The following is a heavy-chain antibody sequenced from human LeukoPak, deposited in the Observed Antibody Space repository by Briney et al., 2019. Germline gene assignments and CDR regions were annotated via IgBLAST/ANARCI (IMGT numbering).Heavy chain of an antibody. CDR3: AKGMDYYGSGNYWSFDY. J-gene: IGHJ4*02. D-gene: IGHD3-10*01. Sequence: PGGSLRLSCAASGFTFSSYDMHWVRQAPGKGLEWVAVISYDGSNKYCADSVKGRFAISRDNSKNTLYLQMNSLRAEDTAVYYCAKGMDYYGSGNYWSFDYWGQGTLVTVSS. CDR1: GFTFSSYD. CDR2: ISYDGSNK. V-gene: IGHV3-30*18.